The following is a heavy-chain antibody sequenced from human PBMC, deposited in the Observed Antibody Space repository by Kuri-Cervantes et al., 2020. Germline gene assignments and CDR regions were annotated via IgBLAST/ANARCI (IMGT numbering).Heavy chain of an antibody. CDR2: ISDSGGST. CDR3: AKDIVPAAPYGMDV. V-gene: IGHV3-23*01. Sequence: GGSLRLSCAASGFTFSSYAMSWVRQAPGKGLEWVSGISDSGGSTYYADSVKGRFTISRDNSKNTLYLQMNSLRAEDTAVYYCAKDIVPAAPYGMDVWGQGTTVTVSS. J-gene: IGHJ6*02. D-gene: IGHD2-2*01. CDR1: GFTFSSYA.